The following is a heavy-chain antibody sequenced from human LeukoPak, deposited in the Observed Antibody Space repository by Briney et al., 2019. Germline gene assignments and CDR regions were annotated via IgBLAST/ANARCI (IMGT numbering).Heavy chain of an antibody. J-gene: IGHJ4*02. D-gene: IGHD4-17*01. V-gene: IGHV4-4*07. CDR2: IYTSGST. CDR3: ARVTSDYGDYAFDY. Sequence: PSETLSLTCTVSGGSISSYYWSWIRQPAGKGLEWIGRIYTSGSTNYNPSLKSRVTMSVDTSKNQFSLKLSSVTAADTAVYYCARVTSDYGDYAFDYWGQGTLVTVSS. CDR1: GGSISSYY.